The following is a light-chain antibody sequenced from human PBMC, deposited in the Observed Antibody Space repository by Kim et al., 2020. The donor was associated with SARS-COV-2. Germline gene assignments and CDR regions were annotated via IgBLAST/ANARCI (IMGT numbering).Light chain of an antibody. CDR2: DVS. CDR3: SSYSSINTVL. CDR1: SSDVGGYHY. J-gene: IGLJ2*01. Sequence: QSALTQPASVSGSPGQSITISCTGTSSDVGGYHYVSWYQQHPGKAPKLLIYDVSSRPSGVSNRFSGSKSGNTASLTISGLQAEDEADYYCSSYSSINTVLFGGGTQLTVL. V-gene: IGLV2-14*03.